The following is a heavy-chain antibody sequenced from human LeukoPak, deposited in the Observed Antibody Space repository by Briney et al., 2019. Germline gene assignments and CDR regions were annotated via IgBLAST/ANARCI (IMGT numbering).Heavy chain of an antibody. CDR3: ASPEWLPDAIDI. V-gene: IGHV3-7*01. D-gene: IGHD3-3*01. CDR1: GFTFTTYA. J-gene: IGHJ3*02. Sequence: PGGSLRLSCAASGFTFTTYAMTWIRQGPGKGLEWVANIKADGSEKYYVDSVKGRFTIARDNSKNSLYLQMNSLRAEDTAVYYCASPEWLPDAIDIWGQGTMVTVSS. CDR2: IKADGSEK.